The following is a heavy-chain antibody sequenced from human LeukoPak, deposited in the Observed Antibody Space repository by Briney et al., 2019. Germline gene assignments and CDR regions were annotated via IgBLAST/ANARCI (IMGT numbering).Heavy chain of an antibody. CDR2: ISGSGVTT. V-gene: IGHV3-23*01. D-gene: IGHD1-26*01. CDR3: AKKVVVGATSPYSDFQD. J-gene: IGHJ1*01. Sequence: GGSLRLSCVASGFTISSFAMAWVRQAPGKGLEWVSAISGSGVTTHYAGSVKGRFSISRDNSKNTLYLQMNSLRAEDTALYYCAKKVVVGATSPYSDFQDWGQGTLVTVSS. CDR1: GFTISSFA.